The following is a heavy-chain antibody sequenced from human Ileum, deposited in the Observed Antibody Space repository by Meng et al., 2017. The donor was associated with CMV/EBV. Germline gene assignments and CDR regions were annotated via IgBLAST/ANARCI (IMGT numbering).Heavy chain of an antibody. CDR2: IISKADGGTT. D-gene: IGHD3-16*01. CDR1: GLTFTNAW. Sequence: GGSLRLSCAASGLTFTNAWVTWVRQAPGKGLEWVGRIISKADGGTTDYAAHVKGRFTISRDDSKNTLSLEMKSLKIEDTAVYYCARGLEDVWGQGTTVTVSS. CDR3: ARGLEDV. V-gene: IGHV3-15*01. J-gene: IGHJ6*02.